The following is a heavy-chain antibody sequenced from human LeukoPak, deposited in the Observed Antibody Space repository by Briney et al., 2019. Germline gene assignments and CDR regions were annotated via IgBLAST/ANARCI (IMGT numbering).Heavy chain of an antibody. CDR2: TVPMLDIT. D-gene: IGHD1-26*01. V-gene: IGHV1-69*04. J-gene: IGHJ4*02. CDR3: ARDGVGAATDYFDF. Sequence: GASVKVSCKASGGTFNTHAISWVRQAPGQGLERMGRTVPMLDITNYAQKFQGRVTITADKSTNTAFMELSSLRSDDTAVYYCARDGVGAATDYFDFWGQGTLVTVSS. CDR1: GGTFNTHA.